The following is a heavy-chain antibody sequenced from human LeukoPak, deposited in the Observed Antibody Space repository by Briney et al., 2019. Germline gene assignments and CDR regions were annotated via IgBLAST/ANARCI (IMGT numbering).Heavy chain of an antibody. CDR2: IRSKAYGGTT. D-gene: IGHD5-24*01. J-gene: IGHJ4*02. V-gene: IGHV3-49*04. CDR1: GFTFSDYA. CDR3: TRASRDGYSLNFDY. Sequence: GGSLRLSCTASGFTFSDYAMSWVRQAPGKGLEWVGFIRSKAYGGTTEYAASVKGRFTISRDDSKSIAYLQMNSLKTEDTAVYYCTRASRDGYSLNFDYGCQGTLVTVTS.